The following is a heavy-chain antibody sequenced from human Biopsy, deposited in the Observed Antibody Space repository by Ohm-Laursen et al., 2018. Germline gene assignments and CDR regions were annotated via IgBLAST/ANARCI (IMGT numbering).Heavy chain of an antibody. J-gene: IGHJ6*02. V-gene: IGHV3-21*01. D-gene: IGHD3-16*01. Sequence: SLRLSCTASGVTLSGYKMNWVRQAPGKGLEWVSSISGSSTYIYYAGSVKGQFTISRDNAKNSLSLQMNSLRADDTAVYYCATSGAADSWGNYYGMDVWGQGTTVTVSS. CDR2: ISGSSTYI. CDR3: ATSGAADSWGNYYGMDV. CDR1: GVTLSGYK.